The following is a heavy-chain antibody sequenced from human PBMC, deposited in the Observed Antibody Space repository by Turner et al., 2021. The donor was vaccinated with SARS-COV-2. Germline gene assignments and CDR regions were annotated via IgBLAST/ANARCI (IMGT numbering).Heavy chain of an antibody. CDR3: ATGSGSYYFSPTYYFDY. CDR2: IWYDGSNK. D-gene: IGHD1-26*01. J-gene: IGHJ4*02. V-gene: IGHV3-33*01. CDR1: GFPFSIYG. Sequence: QVQLVESGGGVVQTGRSLRPSCAASGFPFSIYGMHWVRQAPGKGLEWVAVIWYDGSNKYNADSVKGRFTISRDNSKNTLYLQMNSLRAEDTAVYYCATGSGSYYFSPTYYFDYWGQGTLVTVSS.